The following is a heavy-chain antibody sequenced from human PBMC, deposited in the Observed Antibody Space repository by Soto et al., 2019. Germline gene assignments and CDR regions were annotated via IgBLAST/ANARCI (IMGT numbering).Heavy chain of an antibody. J-gene: IGHJ4*02. Sequence: VQVVASGGGLVQPGRSLRLSCAVSGFRFEQYVMHWVRQAPGKGLECVSTVSPTGDTVAYADSVEGRFTVSRDNAKNSLYLQMNSLKGDDTAFYYWLKDAPNVSIDDWGQGTLVTVSS. V-gene: IGHV3-9*01. CDR1: GFRFEQYV. D-gene: IGHD3-10*02. CDR2: VSPTGDTV. CDR3: LKDAPNVSIDD.